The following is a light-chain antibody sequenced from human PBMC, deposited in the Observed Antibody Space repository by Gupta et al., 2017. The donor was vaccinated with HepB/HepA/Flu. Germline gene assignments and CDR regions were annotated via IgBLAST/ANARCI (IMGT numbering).Light chain of an antibody. CDR3: QSSDSIGNYRV. V-gene: IGLV3-25*03. J-gene: IGLJ3*02. CDR2: KDT. Sequence: SYKLTQAPSMSLSPGQTARITCSGEALPRQYADWYQQKSGQSPVVMIYKDTERPSGIPERFFGSTAGTTVTLTITRVQAEDEADYYCQSSDSIGNYRVFGGGTKLTVL. CDR1: ALPRQY.